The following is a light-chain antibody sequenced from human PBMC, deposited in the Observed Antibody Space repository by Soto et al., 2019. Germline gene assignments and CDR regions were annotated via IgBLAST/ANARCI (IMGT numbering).Light chain of an antibody. Sequence: DIQMTQSPSTLSASVGDRVTITCRASQSISSWLAWYQQRPGKAPKLLIYKASTLESGVPPRFSGGGSGTEFTLTISSLQPDDSATYYCQHYSRYPVTFGQGTKVEIK. J-gene: IGKJ1*01. CDR2: KAS. CDR3: QHYSRYPVT. CDR1: QSISSW. V-gene: IGKV1-5*03.